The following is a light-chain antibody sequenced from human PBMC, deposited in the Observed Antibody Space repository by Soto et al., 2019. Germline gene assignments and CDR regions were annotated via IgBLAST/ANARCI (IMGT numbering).Light chain of an antibody. CDR1: QSITNY. CDR2: AAS. J-gene: IGKJ3*01. V-gene: IGKV1-39*01. CDR3: QKSYSTPLT. Sequence: DIQMTQSPSSLSASVGDRVTITCRASQSITNYLNWFQQKPGKAPKLLIYAASSLQSGVPSRFSGSGSGTDFTLTISSLQPEDFATYYCQKSYSTPLTFGPGTKVDTK.